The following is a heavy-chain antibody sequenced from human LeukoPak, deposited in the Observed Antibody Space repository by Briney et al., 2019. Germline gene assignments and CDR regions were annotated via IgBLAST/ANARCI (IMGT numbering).Heavy chain of an antibody. J-gene: IGHJ4*02. V-gene: IGHV3-30-3*01. CDR1: GFTFSSYA. CDR2: ISYEGSNK. CDR3: AREADTYYYDSSGYPGTLFDY. Sequence: GSLRLSCAASGFTFSSYAMHWVRQAPGKGLEWVAVISYEGSNKYYADSVKGRFTISRDNSKNTLHLQMNSLRAEDPAVYYCAREADTYYYDSSGYPGTLFDYWGQGTLVTVSS. D-gene: IGHD3-22*01.